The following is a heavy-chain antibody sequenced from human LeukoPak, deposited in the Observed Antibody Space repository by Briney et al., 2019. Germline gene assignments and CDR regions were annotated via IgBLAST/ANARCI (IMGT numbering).Heavy chain of an antibody. D-gene: IGHD4-17*01. V-gene: IGHV1-69*13. CDR3: ARADYGVLYYFDY. Sequence: SVKVSCKASGGTFSSYAISWVRQAPGQGLEWMGGVIPIFGTANYAQKFQGRVTITADESTSTAYMELSSLRSEDTAVYYCARADYGVLYYFDYWGQGTLVTVSS. CDR2: VIPIFGTA. J-gene: IGHJ4*02. CDR1: GGTFSSYA.